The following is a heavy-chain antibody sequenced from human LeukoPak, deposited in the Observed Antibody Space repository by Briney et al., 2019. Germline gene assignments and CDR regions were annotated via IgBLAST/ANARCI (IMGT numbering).Heavy chain of an antibody. V-gene: IGHV3-11*01. CDR1: GFTFSDYY. D-gene: IGHD3-22*01. CDR3: AGAPYYYDSSVYSDY. J-gene: IGHJ4*02. CDR2: ISSSGSTI. Sequence: GGSLRLSCAASGFTFSDYYMSWIRQAPGKGLEWVSYISSSGSTIYYADSVKGRFTISRDNAKNSLYLQMNSLRAEDTAVYYCAGAPYYYDSSVYSDYGGQGTLVTVS.